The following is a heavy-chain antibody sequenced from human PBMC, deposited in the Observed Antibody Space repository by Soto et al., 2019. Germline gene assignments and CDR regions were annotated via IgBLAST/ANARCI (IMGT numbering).Heavy chain of an antibody. V-gene: IGHV1-24*01. CDR3: ATNDFLTGYYQRAFDI. CDR2: FDPEDGET. CDR1: GYTLTELS. Sequence: ASVKVSCKVSGYTLTELSMHWVRQAPGKGLEWMGGFDPEDGETIYAQKFQGRVTMTEDTSTDTAYMELSSLRSEDTAVYYCATNDFLTGYYQRAFDIWGQGTMVTVSS. J-gene: IGHJ3*02. D-gene: IGHD3-9*01.